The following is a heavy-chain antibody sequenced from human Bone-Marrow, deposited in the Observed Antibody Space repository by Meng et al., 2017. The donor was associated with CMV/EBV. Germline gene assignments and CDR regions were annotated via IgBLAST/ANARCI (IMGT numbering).Heavy chain of an antibody. CDR1: GFSLSTSGMC. D-gene: IGHD2-2*02. CDR3: ARMVIVVVPAAISRERSGYYDGMDV. V-gene: IGHV2-70*20. Sequence: SGPTLVKPTQTLTLTCTFSGFSLSTSGMCVSWVRQPPGKALEWLALIDWDDDKYYSTSLKTRLTISKDTSKNQVVLTMTNMDPGDTATYYCARMVIVVVPAAISRERSGYYDGMDVWGQGTTVTVSS. CDR2: IDWDDDK. J-gene: IGHJ6*02.